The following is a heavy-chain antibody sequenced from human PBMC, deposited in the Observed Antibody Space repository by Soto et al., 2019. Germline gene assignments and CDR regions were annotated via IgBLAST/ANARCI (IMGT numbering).Heavy chain of an antibody. D-gene: IGHD3-3*01. CDR1: GGSISSGYYY. CDR2: IYYSGST. Sequence: PSETLSLTCSVSGGSISSGYYYWSWIRQPPGKGLEWIGNIYYSGSTSYNPSLKSRVTISIDTSKNQFSLKLSSVTAADTAVYYCARGVRSAWTHDYWGQGALVTVYS. V-gene: IGHV4-30-4*01. J-gene: IGHJ4*02. CDR3: ARGVRSAWTHDY.